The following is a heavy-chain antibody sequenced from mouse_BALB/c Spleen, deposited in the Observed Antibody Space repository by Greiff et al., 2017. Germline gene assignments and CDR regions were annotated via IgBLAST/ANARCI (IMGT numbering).Heavy chain of an antibody. J-gene: IGHJ4*01. Sequence: VQRVESGPGLVAPSQSLSITCTVSGFSLTSYDISWIRQPPGKGLEWLGVIWTGGGTNYNSAFMSRLSISKDNSKSQVFLKMNSLQANDTAIYYCARIDPYAMDYWGQGTSVTVSS. V-gene: IGHV2-9-2*01. CDR3: ARIDPYAMDY. CDR2: IWTGGGT. CDR1: GFSLTSYD.